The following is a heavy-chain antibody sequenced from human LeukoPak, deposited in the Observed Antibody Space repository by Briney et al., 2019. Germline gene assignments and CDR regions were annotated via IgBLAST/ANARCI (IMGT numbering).Heavy chain of an antibody. J-gene: IGHJ5*02. D-gene: IGHD3-10*01. CDR3: ARAISETMVRGVIGHWFDP. V-gene: IGHV4-31*03. Sequence: SQTLSLTCTVSGGSLSSGGYYWSWIRQHPGKGLEWIGYIYCSGSTYYNPSLKRRVTISVHPSKNQFSLKLSSVTAADTAVYYCARAISETMVRGVIGHWFDPWGQGTLVTVSS. CDR1: GGSLSSGGYY. CDR2: IYCSGST.